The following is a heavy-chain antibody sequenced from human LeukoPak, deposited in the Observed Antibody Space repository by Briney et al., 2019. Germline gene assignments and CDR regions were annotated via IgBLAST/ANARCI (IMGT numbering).Heavy chain of an antibody. V-gene: IGHV3-48*02. J-gene: IGHJ3*02. CDR2: ISSSGSTL. D-gene: IGHD6-13*01. Sequence: PGGSLRLSCAASGFTFSSYAMSWVRQAPGKGLEWVSYISSSGSTLHYADSVKGRFTISRDSAKSSLYLQLNSLRDEDTAVYYCAREPNESSSWYVAFDIWGQGTMVTVSS. CDR1: GFTFSSYA. CDR3: AREPNESSSWYVAFDI.